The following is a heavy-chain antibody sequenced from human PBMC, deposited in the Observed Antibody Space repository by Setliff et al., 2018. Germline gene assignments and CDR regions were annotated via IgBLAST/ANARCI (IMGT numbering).Heavy chain of an antibody. D-gene: IGHD2-2*01. V-gene: IGHV3-30*02. CDR1: EFTFSSYG. CDR3: ARDGVFYAMDV. J-gene: IGHJ6*02. CDR2: IQYDGSNK. Sequence: LRLSCATSEFTFSSYGMHWVRQAPGKGLEWVAFIQYDGSNKYYADSVKGRFTISRDNSKNTLYLQMNSLRAEDTAVYYCARDGVFYAMDVWGQGTTVTVSS.